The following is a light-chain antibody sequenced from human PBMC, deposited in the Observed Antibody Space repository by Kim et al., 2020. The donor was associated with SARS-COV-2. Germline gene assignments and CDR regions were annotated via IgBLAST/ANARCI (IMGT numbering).Light chain of an antibody. CDR2: ASS. Sequence: ASTGERVTITCRASQGVNSYLAWDQQIPGKAPKLLIPASSTLSSGVPSRFTASGSGTYFTLTINPLESEDFATYYCQQYYTYPLTFGGGTKVDIK. CDR1: QGVNSY. V-gene: IGKV1-8*01. CDR3: QQYYTYPLT. J-gene: IGKJ4*01.